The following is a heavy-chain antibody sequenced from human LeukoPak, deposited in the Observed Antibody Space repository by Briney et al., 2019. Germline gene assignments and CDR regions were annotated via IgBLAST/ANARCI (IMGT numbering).Heavy chain of an antibody. J-gene: IGHJ4*02. Sequence: SETLSLTCTVSGGSISSYYWSWIRQPPAKGLEWIGYIYYSGSTNYNPSLKSRVTISVDTSKNQFSLKLSSVTAADTAVYYCARGIVGANAYFDYWGQGTLVTVSS. CDR2: IYYSGST. V-gene: IGHV4-59*01. D-gene: IGHD1-26*01. CDR1: GGSISSYY. CDR3: ARGIVGANAYFDY.